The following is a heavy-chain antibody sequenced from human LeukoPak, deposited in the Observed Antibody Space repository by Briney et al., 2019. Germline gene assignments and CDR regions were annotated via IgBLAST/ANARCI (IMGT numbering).Heavy chain of an antibody. Sequence: SETLSLTCAVYGGSFRGYYWSWIRPPPGKGLEWSGEINDSGSTDYNTSPKSGVTISVDTSKNQVPLKQSSVTAAETAVYYCARIPSPYDYWGQGTLVTVS. J-gene: IGHJ4*02. V-gene: IGHV4-34*01. CDR1: GGSFRGYY. CDR2: INDSGST. CDR3: ARIPSPYDY.